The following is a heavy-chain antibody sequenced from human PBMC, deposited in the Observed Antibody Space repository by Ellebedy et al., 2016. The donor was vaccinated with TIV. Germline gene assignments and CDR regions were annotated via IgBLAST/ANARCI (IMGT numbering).Heavy chain of an antibody. CDR3: TGWRSGDPT. CDR2: IRNKANTYST. J-gene: IGHJ5*02. D-gene: IGHD4-17*01. Sequence: GESLKISCAASACTFSDHYMDWARQAPGKGLEWVGRIRNKANTYSTEYAASVKGRFTISRDDSKNSLYLQMNSLKIEETAVYYCTGWRSGDPTWGQGTLVTVSS. CDR1: ACTFSDHY. V-gene: IGHV3-72*01.